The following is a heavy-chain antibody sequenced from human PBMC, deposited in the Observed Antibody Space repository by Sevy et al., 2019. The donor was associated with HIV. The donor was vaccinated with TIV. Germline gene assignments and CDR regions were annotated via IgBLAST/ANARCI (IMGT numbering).Heavy chain of an antibody. J-gene: IGHJ5*02. CDR1: GFTFSSYA. Sequence: GGSLRLSCSASGFTFSSYAMHWARQAPGKGLEYVSAISSNGGSTYYADSVKGRFTISRDNSKNTLYLQMSSLRAEDTAVYYCVKDPGYSYGFNWFDPWGQGTLVTVSS. D-gene: IGHD5-18*01. CDR2: ISSNGGST. V-gene: IGHV3-64D*06. CDR3: VKDPGYSYGFNWFDP.